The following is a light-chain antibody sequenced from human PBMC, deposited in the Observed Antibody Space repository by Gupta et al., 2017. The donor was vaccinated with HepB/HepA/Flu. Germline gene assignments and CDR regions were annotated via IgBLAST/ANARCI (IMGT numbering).Light chain of an antibody. Sequence: DIQMTQSPSSLSASVGDRVTITCRAGQSVATYLHWYQQETGKAPRLLIYGASTLQSGVPPMFSGSGSGTDFTLTISSLQPEDFAIYYCQQSFSTPYTFGQGTKLEI. CDR2: GAS. J-gene: IGKJ2*01. CDR1: QSVATY. V-gene: IGKV1-39*01. CDR3: QQSFSTPYT.